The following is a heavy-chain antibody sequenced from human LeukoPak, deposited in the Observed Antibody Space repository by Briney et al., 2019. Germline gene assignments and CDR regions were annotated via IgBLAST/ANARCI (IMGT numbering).Heavy chain of an antibody. Sequence: ASLKVSCKASGYTFTSYYMHWVRQAPGQGLEWMGIINPSGGSTSYAQKLQGRVTMTRDTSTSTVYMELSSLRSEDTAVYYCARDPGDYDSSGYYPNWFDPWGQGTLVTVSS. J-gene: IGHJ5*02. CDR3: ARDPGDYDSSGYYPNWFDP. CDR2: INPSGGST. V-gene: IGHV1-46*04. CDR1: GYTFTSYY. D-gene: IGHD3-22*01.